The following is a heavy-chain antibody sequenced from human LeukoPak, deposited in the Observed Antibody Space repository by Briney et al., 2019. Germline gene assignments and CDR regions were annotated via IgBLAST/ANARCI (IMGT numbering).Heavy chain of an antibody. V-gene: IGHV5-51*01. Sequence: GESLKISCKGSGYSFTSYWIGWVRQIPGKGLEWRGIIYPGDSDTRYSPSFQGQVTISADKSISTAYLQWSSLKASDTAMYYCARHFMSVREPTDAFDIWGQGTMVTVSS. CDR2: IYPGDSDT. CDR3: ARHFMSVREPTDAFDI. J-gene: IGHJ3*02. D-gene: IGHD1-26*01. CDR1: GYSFTSYW.